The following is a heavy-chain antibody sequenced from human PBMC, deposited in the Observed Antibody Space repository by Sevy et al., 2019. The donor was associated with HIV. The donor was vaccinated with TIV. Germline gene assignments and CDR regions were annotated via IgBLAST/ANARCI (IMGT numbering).Heavy chain of an antibody. V-gene: IGHV3-11*01. CDR3: ARGTNYYESSGPSYFDY. CDR2: ISTSGVTI. J-gene: IGHJ4*02. D-gene: IGHD3-22*01. Sequence: GGSLRLSCAASGFTFIDYYMSWIRQAPGKGLEWVSHISTSGVTIYYADSVKGRFTISRDNAKNSLYLQMNSLGAEDTAVYYSARGTNYYESSGPSYFDYWGQGSLVTVSS. CDR1: GFTFIDYY.